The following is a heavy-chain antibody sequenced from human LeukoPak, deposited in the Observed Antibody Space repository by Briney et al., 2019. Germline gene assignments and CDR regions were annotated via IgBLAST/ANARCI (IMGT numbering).Heavy chain of an antibody. D-gene: IGHD3-16*02. Sequence: SETLSLTCAVYGGSFSGYYWSWIRQPPGKGLEWIGEINHSGSTNYNPSLKSRVTISVDTSKNQFSLKLSSVTAADTAVYYCARAADYDYVWGSYRSYYYYYMDVWGKGTTVTVSS. CDR1: GGSFSGYY. J-gene: IGHJ6*03. CDR2: INHSGST. V-gene: IGHV4-34*01. CDR3: ARAADYDYVWGSYRSYYYYYMDV.